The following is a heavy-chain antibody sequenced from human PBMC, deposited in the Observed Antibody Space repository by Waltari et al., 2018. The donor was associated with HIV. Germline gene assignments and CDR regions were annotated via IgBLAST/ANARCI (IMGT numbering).Heavy chain of an antibody. J-gene: IGHJ4*02. D-gene: IGHD3-3*01. Sequence: QVQLQESGPGLVKPSQTLSLTCTVSGCSISSGSYYWSWIRQPAGKGLEWIGRIYTSGSTNYNPSLKSRVTISVDTSKNQFSLKLSSVTAADTAVYYCARGSDYDFWSSVNFDYWGQGTLVTVSS. V-gene: IGHV4-61*02. CDR3: ARGSDYDFWSSVNFDY. CDR2: IYTSGST. CDR1: GCSISSGSYY.